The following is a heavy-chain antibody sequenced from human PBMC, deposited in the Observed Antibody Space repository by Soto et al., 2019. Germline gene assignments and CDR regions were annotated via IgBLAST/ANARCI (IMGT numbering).Heavy chain of an antibody. CDR3: ARGRSVTRYYFDY. V-gene: IGHV4-34*01. CDR2: INHSGST. Sequence: SETLSLTCAVYGGSFSDYYRSWIRQHPKKGLEWIGEINHSGSTNYNPSLKSRVTISVDTSKNQFSLKLSSVTAADISLYYCARGRSVTRYYFDYWGQGTLVTVSS. CDR1: GGSFSDYY. J-gene: IGHJ4*02. D-gene: IGHD3-10*01.